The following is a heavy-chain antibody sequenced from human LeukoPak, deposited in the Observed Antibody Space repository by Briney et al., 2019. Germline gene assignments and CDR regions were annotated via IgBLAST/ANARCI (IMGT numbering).Heavy chain of an antibody. V-gene: IGHV3-23*01. CDR1: GFTFSSYG. CDR3: AKRRDSSGYATFDY. J-gene: IGHJ4*02. D-gene: IGHD3-22*01. Sequence: PGGSLRLSCAASGFTFSSYGMSWVRQAPGKGLEWVSAISGSGGTTYYADSVKGRFTISRDNSKNTLYLQMNSLRAEDTAGYYCAKRRDSSGYATFDYWGQGTLVTVSS. CDR2: ISGSGGTT.